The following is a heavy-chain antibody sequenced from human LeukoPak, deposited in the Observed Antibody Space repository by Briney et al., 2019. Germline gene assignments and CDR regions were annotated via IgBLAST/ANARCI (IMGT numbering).Heavy chain of an antibody. CDR1: RFSFSGFG. CDR3: ARESHTSGYYYFDY. J-gene: IGHJ4*02. D-gene: IGHD3-22*01. V-gene: IGHV3-33*01. CDR2: IWNDGSNK. Sequence: PGGSLRLSCAASRFSFSGFGLHWVRQAPGKGLEWVAVIWNDGSNKYYADSVKGRFTISRDNSKNTMYLQMKSLRAEDTAVYYCARESHTSGYYYFDYWGQGTLVTVSS.